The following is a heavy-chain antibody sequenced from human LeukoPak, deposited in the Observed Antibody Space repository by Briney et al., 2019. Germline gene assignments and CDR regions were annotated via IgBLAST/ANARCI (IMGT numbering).Heavy chain of an antibody. CDR2: IRNKAYGGTI. V-gene: IGHV3-49*03. D-gene: IGHD2-2*01. CDR3: TRGDCTRTTCYRADV. Sequence: GGSLRLSCTASGFTFGDYAMSWFRQAPGKGLEWVGFIRNKAYGGTIEYAASVKGRFTISRDDSKSIAYLQMNNLKTEDTAVYYCTRGDCTRTTCYRADVWGQGTTVTVSS. J-gene: IGHJ6*02. CDR1: GFTFGDYA.